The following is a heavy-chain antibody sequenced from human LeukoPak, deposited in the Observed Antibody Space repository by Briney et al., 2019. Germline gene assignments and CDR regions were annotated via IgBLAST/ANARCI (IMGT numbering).Heavy chain of an antibody. CDR1: GFTFSSYT. CDR2: ISSSSSAI. Sequence: QRWGSPRLSCAASGFTFSSYTMNWVRQAPGKGLERVSYISSSSSAIYYADSVKGRFTISRDNAKNSLYLQMNSLRAEDTAVYYCARPRVSYCSGGSCYSYYYYGMDVWGQGTMVTVSS. D-gene: IGHD2-15*01. V-gene: IGHV3-48*01. J-gene: IGHJ6*02. CDR3: ARPRVSYCSGGSCYSYYYYGMDV.